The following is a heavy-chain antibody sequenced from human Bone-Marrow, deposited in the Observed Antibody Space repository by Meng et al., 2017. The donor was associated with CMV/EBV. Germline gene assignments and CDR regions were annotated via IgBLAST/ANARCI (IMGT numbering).Heavy chain of an antibody. CDR2: IYYSGST. J-gene: IGHJ6*02. CDR3: ARDVRSSSWTHRYYYYGMDV. D-gene: IGHD6-13*01. Sequence: SETLSLTCTVSGGSISSYYWSWIRQPPGKGLEWIGYIYYSGSTNYNPSLKSRVTISVDTSKNQFSLKLSSVTAADTAVYYCARDVRSSSWTHRYYYYGMDVWGQGTTVTVSS. V-gene: IGHV4-59*12. CDR1: GGSISSYY.